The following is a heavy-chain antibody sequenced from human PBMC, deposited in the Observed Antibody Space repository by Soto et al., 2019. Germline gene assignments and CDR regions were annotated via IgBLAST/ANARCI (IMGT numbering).Heavy chain of an antibody. CDR3: ARGELAAAGTGYYYYGMDV. V-gene: IGHV1-69*13. Sequence: SVKVSCKASGGTFSSYAISWVRQAPGQGLEWMGGIIPIFGTANYAQKFQGRVTTTADESTSTAYMELSSLRSEDTAVYYCARGELAAAGTGYYYYGMDVWGQGTTVTVSS. CDR1: GGTFSSYA. CDR2: IIPIFGTA. D-gene: IGHD6-13*01. J-gene: IGHJ6*02.